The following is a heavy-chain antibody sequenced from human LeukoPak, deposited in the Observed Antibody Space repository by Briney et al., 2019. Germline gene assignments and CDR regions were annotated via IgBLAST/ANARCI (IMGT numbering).Heavy chain of an antibody. CDR1: GGTFSSYA. CDR2: IISIFGTA. J-gene: IGHJ4*02. CDR3: ARGVDSSGYYGY. D-gene: IGHD3-22*01. Sequence: SVKVSCKASGGTFSSYAISWVRQAPGQGLEWMGGIISIFGTANYAQKFQGRVTVTADESTSTAYMELSSLRSEDTAVYYCARGVDSSGYYGYWGQGTLVTVSS. V-gene: IGHV1-69*13.